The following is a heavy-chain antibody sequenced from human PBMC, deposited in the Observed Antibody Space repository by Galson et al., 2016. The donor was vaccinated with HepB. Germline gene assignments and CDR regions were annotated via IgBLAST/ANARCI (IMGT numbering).Heavy chain of an antibody. J-gene: IGHJ5*02. CDR1: GGSISRSSEY. CDR2: IYYTGNT. D-gene: IGHD2-15*01. V-gene: IGHV4-39*07. CDR3: GRDEGSCSGGRCYSA. Sequence: EPLSLTCSVSGGSISRSSEYWGWIRQPPGKGLEWIGSIYYTGNTYYNPSLRSRVTFAVDTSRNQFSLKLTSVTAADTAFYYCGRDEGSCSGGRCYSAWGQGILVTVSS.